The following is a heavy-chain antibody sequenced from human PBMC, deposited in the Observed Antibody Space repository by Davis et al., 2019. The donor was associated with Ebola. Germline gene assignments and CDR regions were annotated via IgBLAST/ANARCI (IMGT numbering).Heavy chain of an antibody. Sequence: GESLKISCAASGGTFSSYAISWVRQAPGQGLEWMGWISAYNGNTNYAQKLQGRVTMTTDTSTSTAHMELRSLRSDDTAVYYCARVVVWSGYRYNWFDPWGQGTLVTVSS. J-gene: IGHJ5*02. V-gene: IGHV1-18*01. D-gene: IGHD3-3*01. CDR3: ARVVVWSGYRYNWFDP. CDR2: ISAYNGNT. CDR1: GGTFSSYA.